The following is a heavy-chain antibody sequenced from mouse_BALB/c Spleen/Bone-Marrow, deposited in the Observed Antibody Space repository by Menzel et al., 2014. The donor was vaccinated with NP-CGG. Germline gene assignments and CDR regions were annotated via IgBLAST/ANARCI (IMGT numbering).Heavy chain of an antibody. J-gene: IGHJ4*01. CDR2: IRSKGNNYAT. Sequence: EVMLVESGGGLVQPKGSLKLSCAAPGFTFNTYAMNWVRQAPGKGLEWVARIRSKGNNYATYYGDSVKDRSTISRDDSQSMLYLQMNNLKTEDTAMYYCVRHMDYWGQGTSVIVSS. CDR3: VRHMDY. CDR1: GFTFNTYA. V-gene: IGHV10-1*02.